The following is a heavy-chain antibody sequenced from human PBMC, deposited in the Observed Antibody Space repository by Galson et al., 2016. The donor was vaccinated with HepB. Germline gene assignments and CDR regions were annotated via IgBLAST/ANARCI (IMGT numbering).Heavy chain of an antibody. D-gene: IGHD3-22*01. J-gene: IGHJ4*02. CDR3: AREADFYDSTGYFPPFAY. Sequence: SLRLSCAGSGFTFSRYNMNWVRQAPGKGLEWLADISISGSTVYYADSVKGRFTISRDSDKNSVYLQMDSLRDEDTAVYYCAREADFYDSTGYFPPFAYWGQGILVTVSS. V-gene: IGHV3-48*03. CDR1: GFTFSRYN. CDR2: ISISGSTV.